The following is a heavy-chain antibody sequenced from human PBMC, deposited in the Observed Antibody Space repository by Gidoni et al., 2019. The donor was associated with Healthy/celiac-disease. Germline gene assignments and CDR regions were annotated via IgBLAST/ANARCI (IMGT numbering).Heavy chain of an antibody. CDR1: GFTFSDYY. Sequence: QVQLVESGGGLVKPGGSLRLSCAASGFTFSDYYMSCIRQAPGKGLEWVSYISSSGSTIYYADSVKGRFTISRDNAKNSLYLQMNSLRAEDTAVYYCARDIRSIVVVPAAIRSYGMDVWGQGTTVTVSS. D-gene: IGHD2-2*02. CDR3: ARDIRSIVVVPAAIRSYGMDV. V-gene: IGHV3-11*01. CDR2: ISSSGSTI. J-gene: IGHJ6*02.